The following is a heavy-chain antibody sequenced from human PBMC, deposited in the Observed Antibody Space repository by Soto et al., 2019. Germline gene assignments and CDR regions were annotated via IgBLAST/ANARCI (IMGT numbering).Heavy chain of an antibody. D-gene: IGHD6-6*01. V-gene: IGHV3-23*04. Sequence: VQLVESGGGVVQPGRSLRLSCAASGFTFSSYAMSWVRQAPGKGLEWVSAISGSGGSTYYADSVKGRFTISRDNSKNTLYLQMNSLRAEDTAVYYCAKGVAIEYSSSNYYYGMDVWGQGTTVTVSS. J-gene: IGHJ6*02. CDR2: ISGSGGST. CDR3: AKGVAIEYSSSNYYYGMDV. CDR1: GFTFSSYA.